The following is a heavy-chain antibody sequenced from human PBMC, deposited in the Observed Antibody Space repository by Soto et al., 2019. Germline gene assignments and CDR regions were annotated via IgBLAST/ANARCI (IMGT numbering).Heavy chain of an antibody. CDR2: INHSGST. CDR1: GGSFSGYY. CDR3: ARDGGYCSSTSCRGVWFDP. V-gene: IGHV4-34*01. J-gene: IGHJ5*02. D-gene: IGHD2-2*03. Sequence: PSETLSLTCAVYGGSFSGYYWSWIRQPPGKGLEWIGEINHSGSTNYNPSLKSRVTISVDTSKNQFSLKLSSVTAADTAVYYCARDGGYCSSTSCRGVWFDPWGQGTLVTVSS.